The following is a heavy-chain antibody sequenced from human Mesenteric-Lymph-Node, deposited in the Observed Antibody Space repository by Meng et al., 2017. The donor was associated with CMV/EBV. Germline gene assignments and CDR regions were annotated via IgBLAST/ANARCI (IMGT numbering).Heavy chain of an antibody. CDR2: SESGGRT. Sequence: GESLKISCAASKFTFNNCGVTWVRQTPGKGLSESGGRTYYADSVKGRFTISRDNSKNTLYLQMNSLRAEDTAVYYCAKDVPYDFWSVYYINHGMDVWGQGTTVTVSS. CDR3: AKDVPYDFWSVYYINHGMDV. CDR1: KFTFNNCG. J-gene: IGHJ6*02. D-gene: IGHD3-3*01. V-gene: IGHV3-23*01.